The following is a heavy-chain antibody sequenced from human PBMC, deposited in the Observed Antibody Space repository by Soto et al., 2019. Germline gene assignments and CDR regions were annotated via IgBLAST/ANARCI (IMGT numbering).Heavy chain of an antibody. Sequence: GGSLRLSCAATGFTFSTYWVHWVRQAPGKGLVWVSRINSDGSTTNYADSVKGRFTISRDNAKNTLYLQMNSLRAEDTAVYYCARGGGNGDWYSAFDIWGQGTMVTVSS. J-gene: IGHJ3*02. CDR3: ARGGGNGDWYSAFDI. D-gene: IGHD4-17*01. V-gene: IGHV3-74*01. CDR1: GFTFSTYW. CDR2: INSDGSTT.